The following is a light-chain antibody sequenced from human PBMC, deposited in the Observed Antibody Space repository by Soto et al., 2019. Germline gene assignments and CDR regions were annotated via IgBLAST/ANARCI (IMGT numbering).Light chain of an antibody. CDR2: GAS. J-gene: IGKJ2*01. V-gene: IGKV3-20*01. CDR1: QDVGTNY. Sequence: EVVLTQSPGTLSLSPGEGATLSCRSSQDVGTNYLAWYQQKPGQAPRLLIFGASSRASGVPGRFSGSGSGTDFTLTISRLVPEDSAVYYCQQFINSPYMYIFGQGTKLEI. CDR3: QQFINSPYMYI.